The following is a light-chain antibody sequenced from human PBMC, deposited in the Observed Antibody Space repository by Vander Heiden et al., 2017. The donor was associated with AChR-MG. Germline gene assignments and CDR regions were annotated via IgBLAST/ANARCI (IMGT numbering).Light chain of an antibody. CDR2: DVT. V-gene: IGLV2-14*01. CDR1: GSDVGGHDS. Sequence: QSALTQPASVSGSPGQSITISCPGTGSDVGGHDSFPWYPQRPGKAPQLILYDVTQRPSGVSNRFSGSKSGDTASLTISGLRAEDEATYYCSSSTTFNTWMFGGGTKVNVL. CDR3: SSSTTFNTWM. J-gene: IGLJ3*02.